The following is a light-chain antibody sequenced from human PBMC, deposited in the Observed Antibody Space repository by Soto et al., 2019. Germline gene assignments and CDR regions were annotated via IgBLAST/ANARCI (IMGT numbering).Light chain of an antibody. V-gene: IGKV1-5*03. CDR2: KAS. J-gene: IGKJ5*01. CDR3: QHYSSSSPIT. Sequence: DIQMTQSPSTLSASVGDRVTITCRASQSIRTWLAWYQQKPGKAPKLLMYKASTLESGVPSRFSGSGSGTEFTLTISSLQPDDFATYYCQHYSSSSPITFGQGTRLEIK. CDR1: QSIRTW.